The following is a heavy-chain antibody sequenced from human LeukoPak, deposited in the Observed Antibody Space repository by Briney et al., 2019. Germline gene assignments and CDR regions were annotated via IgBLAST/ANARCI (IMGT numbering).Heavy chain of an antibody. CDR2: ISAYNGNT. D-gene: IGHD2-15*01. CDR3: ASGINTCSGRRCYSDYYYGMGV. V-gene: IGHV1-18*01. Sequence: ASVKVSCKASGYTFTSYGISWVRHAPGQGLEWMGWISAYNGNTNYAQKLQGRVTMTTDTSTSTAYMELRSLRSDDTAVYYCASGINTCSGRRCYSDYYYGMGVWGQGTTVTVSS. J-gene: IGHJ6*02. CDR1: GYTFTSYG.